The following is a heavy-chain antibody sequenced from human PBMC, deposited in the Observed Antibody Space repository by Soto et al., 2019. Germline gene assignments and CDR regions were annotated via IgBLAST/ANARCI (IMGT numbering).Heavy chain of an antibody. J-gene: IGHJ4*02. CDR3: ARDSTIQRYCSSTSCYDEGYIDY. D-gene: IGHD2-2*01. V-gene: IGHV3-33*01. CDR1: GFTFSSYG. Sequence: QVQLVESGGGVVQPGRSLRLSCAASGFTFSSYGMHWVRQAPGKGLERVAGIWYDGSNKYYADSVKGRFTISRDNSKNTLYLQMNSLRAEDTAVYYCARDSTIQRYCSSTSCYDEGYIDYWGQGTLVTVSS. CDR2: IWYDGSNK.